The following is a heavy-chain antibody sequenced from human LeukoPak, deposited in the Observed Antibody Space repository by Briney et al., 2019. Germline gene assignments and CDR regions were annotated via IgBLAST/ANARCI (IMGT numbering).Heavy chain of an antibody. CDR1: GFTFSSYS. Sequence: GGSLRLSRAASGFTFSSYSMNRVRQAPGKGLEWVSYISSSSSTIYYADSVKGRFTISRDNAKNSLYLQMNSLGAEDTAVYYCARSTMIDYYYYYMDVWGKGTTVTVSS. CDR3: ARSTMIDYYYYYMDV. CDR2: ISSSSSTI. D-gene: IGHD3-22*01. J-gene: IGHJ6*03. V-gene: IGHV3-48*01.